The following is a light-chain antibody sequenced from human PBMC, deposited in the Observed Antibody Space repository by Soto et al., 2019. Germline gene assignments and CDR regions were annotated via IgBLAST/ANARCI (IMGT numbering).Light chain of an antibody. J-gene: IGLJ1*01. CDR1: SSDVGGYDY. CDR3: SAYTTTSTLI. CDR2: EVN. Sequence: QSARTQPASVSGSPGQSVTISCTGTSSDVGGYDYVSWHQQHPGTAPKLMLYEVNNRPSGVSTRFSGSKSGNTASLIISGLQTEDEADYYCSAYTTTSTLIFGTGTKVTVL. V-gene: IGLV2-14*01.